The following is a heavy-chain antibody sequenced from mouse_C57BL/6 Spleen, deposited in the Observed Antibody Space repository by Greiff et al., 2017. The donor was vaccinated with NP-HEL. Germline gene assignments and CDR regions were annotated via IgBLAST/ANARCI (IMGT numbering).Heavy chain of an antibody. D-gene: IGHD1-1*01. CDR2: INPSNGGT. V-gene: IGHV1-53*01. CDR3: ARYYGSSYVFDY. Sequence: QVQLKQSGTELVKPGASVKLSCKASGYTFTSYWMHWVKQRPGQGLEWIGNINPSNGGTNYNEKFKSKATLTVDKSSSTAYMQLSSLTSEDSAVYYCARYYGSSYVFDYWGQGTTLTVSS. J-gene: IGHJ2*01. CDR1: GYTFTSYW.